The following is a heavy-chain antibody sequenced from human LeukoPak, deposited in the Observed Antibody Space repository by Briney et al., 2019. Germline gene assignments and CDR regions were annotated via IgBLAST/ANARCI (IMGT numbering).Heavy chain of an antibody. CDR1: GFTFSTYT. J-gene: IGHJ3*02. D-gene: IGHD3-10*01. CDR2: ISSSSSSI. CDR3: AREAGEAFDI. V-gene: IGHV3-21*01. Sequence: GGSLRLSCAASGFTFSTYTLNWVRQAPGKGLEWVSCISSSSSSIYYADSVKGRFTISRDNAKNSVYLQMNSLRAEDTAVYYCAREAGEAFDIWGQGTMVTVPS.